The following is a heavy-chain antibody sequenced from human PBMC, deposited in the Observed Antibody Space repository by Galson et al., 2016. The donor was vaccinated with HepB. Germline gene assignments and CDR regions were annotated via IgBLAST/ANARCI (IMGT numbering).Heavy chain of an antibody. CDR3: ARANYYAMDV. CDR1: ESIFRGSA. V-gene: IGHV3-30*04. Sequence: SLRLSCAASESIFRGSAMHWVRQAPGKGLEWVAVILHDGSKKFYADSVKGRFTISRDNSKNTMYLQMDSLRAEDTAVYYCARANYYAMDVWGQGTTVTVSS. J-gene: IGHJ6*02. CDR2: ILHDGSKK.